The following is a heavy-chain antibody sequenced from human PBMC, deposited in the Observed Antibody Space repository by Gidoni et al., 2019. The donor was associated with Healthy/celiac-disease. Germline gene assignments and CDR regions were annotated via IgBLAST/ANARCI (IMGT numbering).Heavy chain of an antibody. Sequence: QVQLVESGGGVVQPGRSLRLSCAASGFTFSSYAMHWVRQAPGKGLEWVAVISYDGSNKYYADSVKGRFTISRDNSKNTLYLQMNSLRAEDTAVYYCARVGQLVLFDYWGQGTLVTVSS. D-gene: IGHD6-6*01. J-gene: IGHJ4*02. CDR2: ISYDGSNK. CDR3: ARVGQLVLFDY. CDR1: GFTFSSYA. V-gene: IGHV3-30-3*01.